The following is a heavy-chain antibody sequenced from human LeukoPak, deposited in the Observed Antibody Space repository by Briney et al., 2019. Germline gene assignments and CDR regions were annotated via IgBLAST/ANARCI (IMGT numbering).Heavy chain of an antibody. Sequence: ASVKVSCKASGYTFTGYYMHWVRQAPGQGLEWMGWINPNSGGTNYAQKFQGRVTMTRDTSIGTAYMELSRLRSDDTAVYYCASPDTTDYYGSGSYYNVRNYYYYYGMDVWGQGTTVTVSS. V-gene: IGHV1-2*02. CDR2: INPNSGGT. D-gene: IGHD3-10*01. CDR1: GYTFTGYY. J-gene: IGHJ6*02. CDR3: ASPDTTDYYGSGSYYNVRNYYYYYGMDV.